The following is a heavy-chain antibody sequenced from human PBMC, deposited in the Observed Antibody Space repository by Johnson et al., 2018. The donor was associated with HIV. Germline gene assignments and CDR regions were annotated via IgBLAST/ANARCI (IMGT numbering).Heavy chain of an antibody. V-gene: IGHV3-30*02. CDR3: ATGDGRGAFDI. CDR1: GFTFSSYG. J-gene: IGHJ3*02. D-gene: IGHD7-27*01. CDR2: IRYDGSNK. Sequence: QVQLVESGGGLVKPGRSLRLSCAASGFTFSSYGMHWVRQAPGKGLEWVAFIRYDGSNKYYADSVKGRFTISRDNSKNTLYLQMNSLRAEDTAVYYCATGDGRGAFDIWGQGTMVTVSS.